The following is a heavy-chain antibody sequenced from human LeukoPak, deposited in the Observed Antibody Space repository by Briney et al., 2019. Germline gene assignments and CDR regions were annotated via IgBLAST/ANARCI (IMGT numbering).Heavy chain of an antibody. CDR3: ARDGPLSIAAAGTSDFDY. CDR2: ISAYNGNT. V-gene: IGHV1-18*01. D-gene: IGHD6-13*01. CDR1: GYTFTSCG. Sequence: ASVKVSCKASGYTFTSCGISWVRQAPGQGLEWMGWISAYNGNTNYAQKLQGRVTMTTDTSTSTAYMELRSLRSDDTAVYYCARDGPLSIAAAGTSDFDYWGQGTLVTVSS. J-gene: IGHJ4*02.